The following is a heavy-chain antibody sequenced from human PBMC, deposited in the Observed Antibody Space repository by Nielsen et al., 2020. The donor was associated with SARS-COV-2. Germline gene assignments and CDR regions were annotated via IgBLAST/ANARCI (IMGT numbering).Heavy chain of an antibody. CDR3: ARVCRGKVVPAAHFYYYYYMDV. J-gene: IGHJ6*03. V-gene: IGHV4-4*02. CDR2: IYHSGST. CDR1: GGSISSSNW. Sequence: SETLSLTCAVSGGSISSSNWWSWVRQPPGKGLEWIGEIYHSGSTNYNPSLKSRVTISVDKSKNQFSLKLSSVTAADTAVYYCARVCRGKVVPAAHFYYYYYMDVWGKGTTVTVSS. D-gene: IGHD2-2*01.